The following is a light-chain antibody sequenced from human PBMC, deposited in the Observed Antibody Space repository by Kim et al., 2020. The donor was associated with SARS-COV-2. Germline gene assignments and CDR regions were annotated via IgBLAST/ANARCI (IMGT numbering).Light chain of an antibody. Sequence: DIVMTQSPDSLAVSLGERATINCKSSQNVLYRGNYKNYLAWYQQKQGQPPKLLIYWASTRESGVPDRFSGSGSGTDFTLTISSLQAEDGAVYYCQQYYSTPYTFGQGTKLEI. CDR2: WAS. CDR3: QQYYSTPYT. J-gene: IGKJ2*01. V-gene: IGKV4-1*01. CDR1: QNVLYRGNYKNY.